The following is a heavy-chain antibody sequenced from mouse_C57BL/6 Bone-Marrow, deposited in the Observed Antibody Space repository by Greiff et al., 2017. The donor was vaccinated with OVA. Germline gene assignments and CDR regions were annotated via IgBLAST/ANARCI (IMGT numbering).Heavy chain of an antibody. Sequence: QVQLQQPGAELVMPGASVKLSCKASGYTFTSYWMHWVKQRPGQGLEWIGEIDPSDSYTNYNQKFKGKSTLTVDKSSSTAYMQLSSLTSEDSAVYYCALTVYYFDYWGQGTTLTVSS. CDR3: ALTVYYFDY. CDR2: IDPSDSYT. D-gene: IGHD2-13*01. J-gene: IGHJ2*01. CDR1: GYTFTSYW. V-gene: IGHV1-69*01.